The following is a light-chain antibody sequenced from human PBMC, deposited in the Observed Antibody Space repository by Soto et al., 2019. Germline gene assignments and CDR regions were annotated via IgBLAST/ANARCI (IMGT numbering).Light chain of an antibody. CDR1: SSNIGSNY. CDR3: AAWDDSLSGPV. V-gene: IGLV1-47*01. CDR2: RNN. J-gene: IGLJ3*02. Sequence: QSVLTQPPSASGTPGQRVSISYPGSSSNIGSNYVYWYQQLPGTAPKLLIYRNNQRPSGVPDRFSGSKSGTSASLAISGLRPQDEADYYCAAWDDSLSGPVFGGGTKLTVL.